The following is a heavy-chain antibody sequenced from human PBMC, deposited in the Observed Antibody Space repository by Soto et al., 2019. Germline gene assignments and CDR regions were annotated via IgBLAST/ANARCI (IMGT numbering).Heavy chain of an antibody. Sequence: EVQLLESGGGLVQPGGSLRLSCAASGFTFSNYDMSWVRQAPGKGLEWVSGVSSSGSSTYYADSVKGRFTISRDNPKNSLDPQMSSLSAADTAVYYCARRDCARGTNCDFGAPAFANWGQGTLVTVTS. V-gene: IGHV3-23*01. CDR3: ARRDCARGTNCDFGAPAFAN. CDR1: GFTFSNYD. J-gene: IGHJ4*02. CDR2: VSSSGSST. D-gene: IGHD3-10*01.